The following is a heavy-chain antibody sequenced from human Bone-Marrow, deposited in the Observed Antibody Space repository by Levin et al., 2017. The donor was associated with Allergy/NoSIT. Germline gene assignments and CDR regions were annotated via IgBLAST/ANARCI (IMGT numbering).Heavy chain of an antibody. CDR3: ASSPVTLWRAGWFDP. V-gene: IGHV4-59*01. CDR2: IYYSGST. D-gene: IGHD3-10*01. Sequence: PSETLSLTCTVSGGSISSYYWSWIRQPPGKGLEWIGYIYYSGSTNYNPSLKSRVTISVDTSKNQFSLKLSSVTAADTAVYYCASSPVTLWRAGWFDPWGQGTLVTVSS. J-gene: IGHJ5*02. CDR1: GGSISSYY.